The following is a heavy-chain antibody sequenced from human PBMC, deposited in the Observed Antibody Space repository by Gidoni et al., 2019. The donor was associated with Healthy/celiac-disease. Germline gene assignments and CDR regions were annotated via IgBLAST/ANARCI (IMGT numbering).Heavy chain of an antibody. V-gene: IGHV3-21*01. CDR1: AFTFSSDS. CDR3: ARAAAAGIFDY. J-gene: IGHJ4*02. CDR2: IISSSSYI. Sequence: EVQLVESGGGLVKPGGSLRLSCSASAFTFSSDSMNWVRQAPGTGLEWVSSIISSSSYIYYADSVKGRFTISRDNAKNSLYLQMNSRRAEDTAVYYGARAAAAGIFDYWGQGTLVTVSS. D-gene: IGHD6-13*01.